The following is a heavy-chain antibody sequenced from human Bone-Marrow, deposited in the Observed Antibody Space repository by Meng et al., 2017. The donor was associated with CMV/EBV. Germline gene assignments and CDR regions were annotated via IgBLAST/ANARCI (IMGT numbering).Heavy chain of an antibody. V-gene: IGHV4-39*07. CDR1: GGSISSSRYY. CDR3: ARARSYCSSTSCYRYYYGMDV. CDR2: INHSGST. J-gene: IGHJ6*02. D-gene: IGHD2-2*01. Sequence: GSLRLSCTVSGGSISSSRYYWGWIRQPPGKGLEWIGEINHSGSTNYNPSLKSRVTISVDTSKNQFSLKLSSVTAADTAVYYCARARSYCSSTSCYRYYYGMDVWGQGTTVTVSS.